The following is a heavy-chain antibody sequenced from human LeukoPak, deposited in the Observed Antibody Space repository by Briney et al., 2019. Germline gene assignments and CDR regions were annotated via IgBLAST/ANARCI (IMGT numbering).Heavy chain of an antibody. Sequence: GGSLRLSCAASGFTFSDYYMSWIRQAPGKGLEWVSYISSSGSTIYYADSVKGRFTISRDNAKNSLYLQMNSLRAEDTAVYYCASIAAAGSKFDYWGQGTLVTVSS. D-gene: IGHD6-13*01. V-gene: IGHV3-11*01. CDR1: GFTFSDYY. CDR3: ASIAAAGSKFDY. CDR2: ISSSGSTI. J-gene: IGHJ4*02.